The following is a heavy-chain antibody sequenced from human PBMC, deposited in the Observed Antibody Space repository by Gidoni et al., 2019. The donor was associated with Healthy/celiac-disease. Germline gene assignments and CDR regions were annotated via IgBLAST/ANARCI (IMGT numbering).Heavy chain of an antibody. CDR2: IWYDGSNK. CDR1: GFTFISYG. J-gene: IGHJ4*02. Sequence: QVQLVGSGGGVVQPGRSLRLSCAASGFTFISYGMHWVRQAPGKGREWVAVIWYDGSNKYYADSVKGRFTISRDNSKNTLYLQMNSLRAEDTAVYYCARDKYCSSTSCAYYFDYWGQGTLVTVSS. V-gene: IGHV3-33*01. D-gene: IGHD2-2*01. CDR3: ARDKYCSSTSCAYYFDY.